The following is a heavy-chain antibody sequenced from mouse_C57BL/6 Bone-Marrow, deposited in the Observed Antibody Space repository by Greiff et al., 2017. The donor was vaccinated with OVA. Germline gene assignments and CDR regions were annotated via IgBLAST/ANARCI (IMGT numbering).Heavy chain of an antibody. CDR2: IHPNSGST. CDR1: GYTFTSYW. V-gene: IGHV1-64*01. J-gene: IGHJ2*01. Sequence: VQLQQPGAELVKPGASVKLSCKASGYTFTSYWMHWVKQRPGPGLEWIGMIHPNSGSTNYNEKFKSKATLTVDKSSSTAYMQLSSLTSEDSAVYYCAREGAITTVEYFDYWGQGTTLTVSS. D-gene: IGHD1-1*01. CDR3: AREGAITTVEYFDY.